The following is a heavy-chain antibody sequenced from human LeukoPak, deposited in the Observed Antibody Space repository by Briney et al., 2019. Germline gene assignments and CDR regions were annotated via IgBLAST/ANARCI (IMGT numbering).Heavy chain of an antibody. V-gene: IGHV3-23*01. CDR1: GFTFSSYA. CDR3: ARAVAAGRKPPLD. J-gene: IGHJ4*02. D-gene: IGHD6-13*01. CDR2: ISGSGGST. Sequence: GGSLRLSCAASGFTFSSYAMSWVRQAPGKGLEWVSAISGSGGSTYYADSVKGRFTISRDNSKNTLYLQMNSLRAEDTAVYYCARAVAAGRKPPLDWGQGTLVTVSS.